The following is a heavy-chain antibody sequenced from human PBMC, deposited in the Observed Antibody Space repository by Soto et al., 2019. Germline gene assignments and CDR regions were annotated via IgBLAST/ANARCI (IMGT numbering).Heavy chain of an antibody. J-gene: IGHJ6*02. CDR2: IIPIFGTA. CDR1: GGTFSSYA. CDR3: ARVYGDYVGYYYYGMDV. D-gene: IGHD4-17*01. Sequence: QVQLVQSGAEVKKPGSSVKVSCKASGGTFSSYAISWVRQAPGQGLEGMGGIIPIFGTANYAQKFQGRVTITADESTSTAYMELSSLRSEDTAVYYCARVYGDYVGYYYYGMDVWGQGTTVTVSS. V-gene: IGHV1-69*01.